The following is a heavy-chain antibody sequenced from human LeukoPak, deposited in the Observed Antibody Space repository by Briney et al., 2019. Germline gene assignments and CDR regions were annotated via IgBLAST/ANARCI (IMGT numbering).Heavy chain of an antibody. J-gene: IGHJ4*02. V-gene: IGHV3-33*01. CDR1: GLILSSYG. CDR3: ARDAGGAFGNYVNYFDY. CDR2: IWNDGTNI. D-gene: IGHD4-11*01. Sequence: GGSLRLSCAASGLILSSYGIHWVRQPPGKGLELVAVIWNDGTNIYYGDSGKGRFSISRDNSKNTVYLQMDSLRAEDTAVYYCARDAGGAFGNYVNYFDYWGQGTLVTVSS.